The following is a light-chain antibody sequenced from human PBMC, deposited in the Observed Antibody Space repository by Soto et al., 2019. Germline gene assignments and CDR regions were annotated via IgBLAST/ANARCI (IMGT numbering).Light chain of an antibody. Sequence: DIQMTQSPSSLSASVGDRVNISCRASQDIGSRLAWYQQKPGKAPKILIYAAASLHSGVPSRFSATFSGTDFTLTINSLQHEDLATYFCQPGNSFQLTLGPGTKVDIK. V-gene: IGKV1-12*01. CDR2: AAA. CDR1: QDIGSR. J-gene: IGKJ3*01. CDR3: QPGNSFQLT.